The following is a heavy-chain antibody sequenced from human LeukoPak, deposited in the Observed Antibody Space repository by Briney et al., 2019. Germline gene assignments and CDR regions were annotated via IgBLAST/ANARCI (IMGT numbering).Heavy chain of an antibody. J-gene: IGHJ3*02. V-gene: IGHV3-23*01. D-gene: IGHD3-22*01. CDR2: ISGSGGTT. Sequence: PGGSLRLSCAASGFTFSSCAMSWVHQPPGRGLEWVSAISGSGGTTYYADSVKGRFTISRDNSKSTLYLQMNRLRAEDTAVYYCAKGWDSSGYWGDAFDISGQGTMVTVSS. CDR3: AKGWDSSGYWGDAFDI. CDR1: GFTFSSCA.